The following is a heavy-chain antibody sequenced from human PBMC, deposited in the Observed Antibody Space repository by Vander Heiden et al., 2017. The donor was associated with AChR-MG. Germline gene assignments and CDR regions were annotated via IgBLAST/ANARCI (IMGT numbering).Heavy chain of an antibody. D-gene: IGHD2-15*01. CDR1: GFTFGDYA. J-gene: IGHJ4*02. CDR3: TRDKGQDPPPYYFDY. V-gene: IGHV3-49*05. CDR2: IRSKAYGGTT. Sequence: EVQLVESGGGLVKPGRSLRLSCTASGFTFGDYAMSWFRQAPGKGLEWVGFIRSKAYGGTTEYAASVKGRFTISRDDSKSIAYLQMNSPKTEDTAVYYCTRDKGQDPPPYYFDYWGQGTLVTVSS.